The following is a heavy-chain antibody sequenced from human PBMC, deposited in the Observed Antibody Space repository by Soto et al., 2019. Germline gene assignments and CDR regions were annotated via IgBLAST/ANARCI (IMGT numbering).Heavy chain of an antibody. Sequence: SETLSLTXAVYGVSFSGYYWNWIRQPPGKGLEWIGEINHYGTTNYNPSLKSRVTISLDTSKNQFSLKLSYVTAADTAVYYCARARDSSSSYSDFWGQGTLVTVS. V-gene: IGHV4-34*01. J-gene: IGHJ4*02. D-gene: IGHD6-6*01. CDR2: INHYGTT. CDR3: ARARDSSSSYSDF. CDR1: GVSFSGYY.